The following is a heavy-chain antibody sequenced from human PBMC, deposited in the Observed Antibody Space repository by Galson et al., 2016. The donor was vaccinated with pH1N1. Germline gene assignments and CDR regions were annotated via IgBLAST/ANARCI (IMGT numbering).Heavy chain of an antibody. CDR2: MYTSGTT. D-gene: IGHD3-10*01. J-gene: IGHJ4*02. CDR3: ARAAVAPPGIFDY. V-gene: IGHV4-61*02. CDR1: GGSISSSIYY. Sequence: TLSLTCTVSGGSISSSIYYWNWIRQPAGKGLEWIGRMYTSGTTTYNPSPESRVSISVDTSKNQSSLRLSSVTAAATAVYFCARAAVAPPGIFDYWGQGALVTVSS.